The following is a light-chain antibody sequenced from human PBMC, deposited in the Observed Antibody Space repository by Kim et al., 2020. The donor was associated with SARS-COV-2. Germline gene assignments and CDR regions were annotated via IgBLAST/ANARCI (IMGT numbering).Light chain of an antibody. V-gene: IGKV1-39*01. CDR2: XAI. CDR3: QXXYNNHPT. Sequence: DIQMTQXPSSXSASVGDRVTXTCRASQIVSSYLNWYXQXPGQAPXLLIXXAINLXGGVPSRFSGSGSGTXFTLXINSLQPXXXAIYYCQXXYNNHPTFGQGT. CDR1: QIVSSY. J-gene: IGKJ1*01.